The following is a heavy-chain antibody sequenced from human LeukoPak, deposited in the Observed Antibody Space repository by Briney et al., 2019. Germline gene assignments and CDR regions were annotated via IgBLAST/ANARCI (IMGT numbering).Heavy chain of an antibody. J-gene: IGHJ4*02. CDR2: ISSSSSYI. CDR3: ARDPGYCSGGSCTISY. D-gene: IGHD2-15*01. V-gene: IGHV3-21*01. CDR1: GFTFSSYS. Sequence: GGSLRLSCAASGFTFSSYSMNWVRQAPGKGLERVSSISSSSSYIYYADSVKGRFTISRDNAKNSLYLQMNSLRAEDTAVYYCARDPGYCSGGSCTISYWGQGTLVTVSS.